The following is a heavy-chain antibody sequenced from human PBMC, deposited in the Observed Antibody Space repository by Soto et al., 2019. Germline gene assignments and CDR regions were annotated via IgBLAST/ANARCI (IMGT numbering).Heavy chain of an antibody. CDR1: GGSISNHY. J-gene: IGHJ4*02. CDR3: TRANWYSEY. V-gene: IGHV4-59*11. D-gene: IGHD7-27*01. CDR2: IYYNGNT. Sequence: QVQLQESGPGLVKPSETLSLTCSVSGGSISNHYWSWIRQPPGKGLEWIGYIYYNGNTNYNPSLKGRGNLSGNTARKQISLKLTTVTAADPAVYYCTRANWYSEYWGQGTLVTVSS.